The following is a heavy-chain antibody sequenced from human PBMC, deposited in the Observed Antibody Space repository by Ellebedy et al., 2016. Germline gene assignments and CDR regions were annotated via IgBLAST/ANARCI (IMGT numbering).Heavy chain of an antibody. D-gene: IGHD2-15*01. CDR3: ASHVGYCSGGSCATWFNP. CDR1: GYTFTSYH. J-gene: IGHJ5*02. Sequence: ASVKVSXKASGYTFTSYHMHWVRQAPGQGLEWMGIINPSGGSTSYAQKFQGRVTMTRDTSTSTAYMELSSLRSEDTAVYYCASHVGYCSGGSCATWFNPWGQGTLVTVSS. CDR2: INPSGGST. V-gene: IGHV1-46*01.